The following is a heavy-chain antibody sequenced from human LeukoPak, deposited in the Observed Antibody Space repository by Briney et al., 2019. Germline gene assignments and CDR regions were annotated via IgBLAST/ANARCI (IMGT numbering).Heavy chain of an antibody. CDR2: IYYSGST. D-gene: IGHD3-16*01. CDR3: ARLYTEYFDY. Sequence: SETLSLTCTVSGDSISSSSYYWSWIRQPPGKGLEWIGNIYYSGSTYYNPSLKSRVTISVDTSKNQFSLKLSSVTAADTAVYYCARLYTEYFDYWGQGTLVTVSS. CDR1: GDSISSSSYY. V-gene: IGHV4-39*01. J-gene: IGHJ4*02.